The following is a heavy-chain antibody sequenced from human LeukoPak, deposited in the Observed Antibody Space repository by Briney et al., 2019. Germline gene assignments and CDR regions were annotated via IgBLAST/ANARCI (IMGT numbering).Heavy chain of an antibody. CDR1: GYTFTSYG. D-gene: IGHD6-6*01. J-gene: IGHJ5*02. CDR2: ISAYNGNT. Sequence: ASVKVSCKASGYTFTSYGISWVRQAPGQGLEWMGWISAYNGNTNYAQKFQGRVTMTRDTSTSTVYMELSSLRSEDTAVYYCARDTSPIAARPNWFDPWGQGTLVTVSS. V-gene: IGHV1-18*01. CDR3: ARDTSPIAARPNWFDP.